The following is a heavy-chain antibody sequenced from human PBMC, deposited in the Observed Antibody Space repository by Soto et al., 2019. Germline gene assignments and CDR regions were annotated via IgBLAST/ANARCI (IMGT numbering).Heavy chain of an antibody. J-gene: IGHJ6*02. CDR2: IYYSGST. Sequence: PSETLSLTCTVSGGPVSSGSYYWSWIRQPPGKGLEWIGYIYYSGSTNYNPSLKSRVTISVDTSKNQFSLKLSSVTAADTAVYYCACSYYDFWSGYLGRYYYYGMDVWGQGTTVTVSS. V-gene: IGHV4-61*01. CDR3: ACSYYDFWSGYLGRYYYYGMDV. D-gene: IGHD3-3*01. CDR1: GGPVSSGSYY.